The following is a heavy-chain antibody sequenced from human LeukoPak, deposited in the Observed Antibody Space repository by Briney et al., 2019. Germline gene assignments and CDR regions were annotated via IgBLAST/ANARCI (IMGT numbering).Heavy chain of an antibody. V-gene: IGHV4-38-2*01. CDR1: GYSFSSGYY. CDR3: AGDNYGAFDF. Sequence: SETLSLTCAVSGYSFSSGYYWGWIRQPPGKGLEWIASINHTGSTYYSPSLKSRVTMSLDTSKNQFSLRLRSVTAADTAVYYCAGDNYGAFDFWGQGTLVTVSS. J-gene: IGHJ4*02. CDR2: INHTGST. D-gene: IGHD4-11*01.